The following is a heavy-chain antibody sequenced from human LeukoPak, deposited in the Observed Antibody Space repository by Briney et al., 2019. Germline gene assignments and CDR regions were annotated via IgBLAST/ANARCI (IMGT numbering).Heavy chain of an antibody. CDR2: ISAYNGNT. CDR1: GYTFTSYG. V-gene: IGHV1-18*01. Sequence: ASVKVSCKASGYTFTSYGISWVRQAPGQGLEWMGWISAYNGNTNYAQKLQGRVTMTTDTSTSTAYMELRSLRSDDTAVYYCARASIAVAEENAFDIWGQGTMVTVSS. D-gene: IGHD6-19*01. J-gene: IGHJ3*02. CDR3: ARASIAVAEENAFDI.